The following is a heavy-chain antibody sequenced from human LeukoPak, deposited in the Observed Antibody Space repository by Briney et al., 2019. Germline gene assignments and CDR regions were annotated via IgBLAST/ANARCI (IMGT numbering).Heavy chain of an antibody. CDR2: IYHSGST. D-gene: IGHD2-15*01. V-gene: IGHV4-30-2*01. CDR1: GGSMSSGSYS. CDR3: ARDPGSPRGYFDL. J-gene: IGHJ2*01. Sequence: SETLSLTCTVSGGSMSSGSYSWSWIRQPPGKGLEWIGYIYHSGSTHYNPSLKSRVTISVDRSKKQFSLKLSSVTAADTAVYYCARDPGSPRGYFDLWGRGTLVTVSS.